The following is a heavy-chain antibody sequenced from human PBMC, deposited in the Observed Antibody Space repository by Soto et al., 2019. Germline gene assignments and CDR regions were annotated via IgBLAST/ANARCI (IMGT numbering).Heavy chain of an antibody. V-gene: IGHV4-39*01. CDR1: GGSISTSSYY. CDR2: IYYSGST. Sequence: QLQLQESGPGLVKPSETLSLTCTVSGGSISTSSYYWGWIRQPPGKGLEWIGSIYYSGSTYYNPSLKSRVTISVDTSKNQFSLKLSSLTAADTAVYYCARDYDSSGDYWGQGTLVTVSS. CDR3: ARDYDSSGDY. J-gene: IGHJ4*02. D-gene: IGHD3-22*01.